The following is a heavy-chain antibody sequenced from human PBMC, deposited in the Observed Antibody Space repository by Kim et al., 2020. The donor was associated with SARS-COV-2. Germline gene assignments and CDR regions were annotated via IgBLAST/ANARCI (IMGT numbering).Heavy chain of an antibody. CDR2: MNPNSGNT. CDR1: GYSFISYD. D-gene: IGHD2-15*01. J-gene: IGHJ4*02. V-gene: IGHV1-8*01. CDR3: ARAVGSVVTLDY. Sequence: ASVKVSCKASGYSFISYDLNWVRQAPGQGLEWMGWMNPNSGNTGYAQKFQGRVTLTRNTSVSTAYMELSSLKSEDTAVYYCARAVGSVVTLDYWGLGTLVTVSS.